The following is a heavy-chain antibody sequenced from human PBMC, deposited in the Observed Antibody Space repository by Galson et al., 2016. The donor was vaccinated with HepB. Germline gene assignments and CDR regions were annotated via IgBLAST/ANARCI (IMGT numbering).Heavy chain of an antibody. CDR1: GFTFSTYA. CDR3: AKVGWREYDGY. Sequence: SLRLSCAGTGFTFSTYAMSWVRQAPGKRLEWVSAISGSGDTTYYADFVKGRFTISRDNSKNTVYLQMSSLRVDDTAVYYCAKVGWREYDGYWGQGTLVTVSS. D-gene: IGHD3-10*01. V-gene: IGHV3-23*01. J-gene: IGHJ4*02. CDR2: ISGSGDTT.